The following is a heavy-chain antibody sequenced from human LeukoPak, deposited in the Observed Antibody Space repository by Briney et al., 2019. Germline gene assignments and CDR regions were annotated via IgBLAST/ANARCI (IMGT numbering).Heavy chain of an antibody. Sequence: GGSLRLSCAASGFTFSVYDMYWIRQSPGKGLECVSVISRGGISYYADSVKGRFTISRDNPKNTLYLQMNSLRAEDTAVYYCSKKGQADDDGKPDWGQGTLVTVSP. V-gene: IGHV3-23*01. J-gene: IGHJ4*02. CDR3: SKKGQADDDGKPD. CDR1: GFTFSVYD. CDR2: ISRGGIS. D-gene: IGHD1-1*01.